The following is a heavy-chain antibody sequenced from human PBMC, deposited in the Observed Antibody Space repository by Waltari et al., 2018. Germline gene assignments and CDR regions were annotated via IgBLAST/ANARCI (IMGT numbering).Heavy chain of an antibody. CDR3: VTEQQMVPDY. V-gene: IGHV4-38-2*01. CDR1: GYSISSGYY. J-gene: IGHJ4*02. CDR2: IYHSGST. D-gene: IGHD6-13*01. Sequence: QVQLQESGPGLVKPSATLSLTCAVSGYSISSGYYWGWIRQPPGKGLEWIGSIYHSGSTYYNPSLKSRVTISVDTSKNQFSLKLSSVTAADTAVYYCVTEQQMVPDYWGQGTLVTVSS.